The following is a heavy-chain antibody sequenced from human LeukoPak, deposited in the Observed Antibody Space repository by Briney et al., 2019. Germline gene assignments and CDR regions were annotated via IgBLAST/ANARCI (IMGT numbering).Heavy chain of an antibody. CDR3: ATTMRPRGTTFDY. V-gene: IGHV1-46*01. Sequence: GASVKVSCKASGYTFTSYYMHWVRQAPGQGLEWMGIINPSGGSTSYAQKSQGRVTKTEDTSTDTAYMELSSLRSEDTAVYYCATTMRPRGTTFDYWGQGTLVTVSS. J-gene: IGHJ4*02. D-gene: IGHD1-1*01. CDR2: INPSGGST. CDR1: GYTFTSYY.